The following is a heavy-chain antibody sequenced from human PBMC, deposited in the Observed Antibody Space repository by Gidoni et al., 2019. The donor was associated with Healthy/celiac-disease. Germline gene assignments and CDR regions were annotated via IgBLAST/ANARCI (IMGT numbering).Heavy chain of an antibody. CDR3: ASKGDYYDSSGYSLDY. CDR1: GYTLTELS. J-gene: IGHJ4*02. D-gene: IGHD3-22*01. V-gene: IGHV1-24*01. CDR2: FDPEDGET. Sequence: QVQLVQSGAEVKKPGASVQVSCKVSGYTLTELSMHWVRQAPGKGLEWMGGFDPEDGETIYAQKFQGRVTMTEDTSTDTAYMELSSLRSEDTAVYYCASKGDYYDSSGYSLDYWGQGTLVTVSS.